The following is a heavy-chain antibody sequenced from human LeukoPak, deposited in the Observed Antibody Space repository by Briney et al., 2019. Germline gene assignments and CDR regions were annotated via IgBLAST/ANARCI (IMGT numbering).Heavy chain of an antibody. Sequence: PGGSLRLSCAGSGFTFSSYEMNWVRQAPGKGLEWVSYISSSGTTTFYADSVKGRFTISRDNAKNSLYLQMNSLRVEDTAVYYCTRGEEGASRESDYWGQGALVTVSS. CDR1: GFTFSSYE. D-gene: IGHD1-26*01. J-gene: IGHJ4*02. CDR2: ISSSGTTT. V-gene: IGHV3-48*03. CDR3: TRGEEGASRESDY.